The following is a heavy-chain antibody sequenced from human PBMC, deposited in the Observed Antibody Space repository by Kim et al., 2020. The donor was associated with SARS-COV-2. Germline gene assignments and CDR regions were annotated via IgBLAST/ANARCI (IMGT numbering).Heavy chain of an antibody. Sequence: QKRQGRVTMTTDTSTNTAYMDLRSLRSDDTAVYYCARDAYYYDSSGYFDYWGQGTLVTVSS. CDR3: ARDAYYYDSSGYFDY. J-gene: IGHJ4*02. V-gene: IGHV1-18*01. D-gene: IGHD3-22*01.